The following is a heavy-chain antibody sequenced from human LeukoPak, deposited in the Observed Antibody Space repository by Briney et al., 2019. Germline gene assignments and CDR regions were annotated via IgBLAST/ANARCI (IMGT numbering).Heavy chain of an antibody. Sequence: SETLSLTCTVSGGSISSYYWSWIRQPPGKGLEWIGSIYYSGSTYYNPSLKSRVTISVDTSKNQFSLKLSSVTAADTAVYYCASSGYYYVNFDYWGQGTLVTVSS. D-gene: IGHD3-22*01. CDR3: ASSGYYYVNFDY. CDR2: IYYSGST. J-gene: IGHJ4*02. CDR1: GGSISSYY. V-gene: IGHV4-59*12.